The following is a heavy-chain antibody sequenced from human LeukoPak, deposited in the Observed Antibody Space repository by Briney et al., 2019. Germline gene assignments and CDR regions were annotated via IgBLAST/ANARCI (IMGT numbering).Heavy chain of an antibody. Sequence: PSETLSLTCTVSGGSISSYYWSWIRQPPGKGLEWIGYIYYSGSTNYNPSLKSRVTMSVGTSKNQFSLKLSSVTAADTAVYYCARDKDYFDSGGAFDIWGQGTMVTVSS. V-gene: IGHV4-59*01. CDR1: GGSISSYY. CDR3: ARDKDYFDSGGAFDI. CDR2: IYYSGST. D-gene: IGHD3-22*01. J-gene: IGHJ3*02.